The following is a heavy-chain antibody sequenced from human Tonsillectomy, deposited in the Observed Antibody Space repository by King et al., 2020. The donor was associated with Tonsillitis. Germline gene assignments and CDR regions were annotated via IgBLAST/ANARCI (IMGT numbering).Heavy chain of an antibody. J-gene: IGHJ4*02. CDR2: SSGSGGST. CDR3: AKEQDTAMAPSDY. CDR1: GFTFSSYA. V-gene: IGHV3-23*04. D-gene: IGHD5-18*01. Sequence: VQLVESGGGLVQPGGSLRLSCAASGFTFSSYAMSWVRQAPGTGLEWVSASSGSGGSTYYADSVKGRFTISRDNSKNTRYLQMNRLRAEDTAVYYCAKEQDTAMAPSDYWGQGTLVTVSS.